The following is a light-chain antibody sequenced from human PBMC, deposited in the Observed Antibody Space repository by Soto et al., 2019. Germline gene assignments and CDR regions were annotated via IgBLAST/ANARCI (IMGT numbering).Light chain of an antibody. CDR2: DAS. Sequence: EIVLTQSPATLSLSPGERATLSCRASQSVSSYLAWYQQKPGQAPRLLIYDASNRATGIPARFNGSGSGTDFTLTISSLEPEDFAVYYCQQPSNWPPAFGQGTKLEIK. CDR3: QQPSNWPPA. J-gene: IGKJ2*01. CDR1: QSVSSY. V-gene: IGKV3-11*01.